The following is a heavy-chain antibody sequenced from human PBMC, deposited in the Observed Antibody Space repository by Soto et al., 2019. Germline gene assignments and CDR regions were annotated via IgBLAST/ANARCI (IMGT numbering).Heavy chain of an antibody. V-gene: IGHV1-69*13. D-gene: IGHD2-15*01. CDR3: AKDFPKIEVATSYYYYGMDV. CDR2: IIPIFGTA. CDR1: GGTFSSYA. J-gene: IGHJ6*02. Sequence: SVKVSCKASGGTFSSYAISWVRQAPGQGLEWMGGIIPIFGTANYAQKFQGRVTITADESTSTAYMELSSLRSEDTAVYYCAKDFPKIEVATSYYYYGMDVWGQGTTVTVSS.